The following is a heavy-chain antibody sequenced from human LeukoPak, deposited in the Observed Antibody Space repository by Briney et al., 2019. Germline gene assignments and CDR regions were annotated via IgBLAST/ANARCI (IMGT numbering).Heavy chain of an antibody. CDR3: ARVPAFNYGSGSSYTRGGY. CDR1: GGSISSGSYY. V-gene: IGHV4-31*03. J-gene: IGHJ4*02. D-gene: IGHD3-10*01. CDR2: IYYSGST. Sequence: SQTLSLTCTVSGGSISSGSYYWSWIRQHPGKGLEWIGYIYYSGSTYYNPSLKSRVTISVDTSKNQFSLKLSSVTAADTAVYYCARVPAFNYGSGSSYTRGGYWGQGTLVTVPS.